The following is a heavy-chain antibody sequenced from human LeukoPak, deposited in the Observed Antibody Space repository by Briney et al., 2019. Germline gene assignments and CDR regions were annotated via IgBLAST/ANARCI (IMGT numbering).Heavy chain of an antibody. J-gene: IGHJ4*02. CDR1: GFTFSSYE. V-gene: IGHV3-73*01. CDR3: TSGGYCSSTSCYGEN. CDR2: IRSKANGYAT. D-gene: IGHD2-2*01. Sequence: GGSLRLSCAASGFTFSSYEMNWVRQASGKGLEWVGRIRSKANGYATAYAASVKGRFTISRDDSKNTAYLQMNSLKTEDTAVYYCTSGGYCSSTSCYGENWGQGTLVTVSS.